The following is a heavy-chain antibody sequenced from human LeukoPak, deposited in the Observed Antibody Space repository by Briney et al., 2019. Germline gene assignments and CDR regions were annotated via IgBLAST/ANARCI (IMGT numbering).Heavy chain of an antibody. V-gene: IGHV3-21*06. CDR1: GLTFSTSG. CDR3: ATETNGRHYDY. CDR2: IGPTGFDR. D-gene: IGHD1-14*01. J-gene: IGHJ4*02. Sequence: GGSLRLSCTTSGLTFSTSGFNWVRQAPGKGLEWVASIGPTGFDRYHADSIKGRFTISRDNTNNFLYLQMDSLRAEDTAVYYCATETNGRHYDYWGQGALLTVSS.